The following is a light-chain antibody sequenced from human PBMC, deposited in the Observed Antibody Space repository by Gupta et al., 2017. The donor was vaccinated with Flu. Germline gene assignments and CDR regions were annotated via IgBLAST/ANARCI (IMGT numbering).Light chain of an antibody. CDR1: ERLVYNDGNTY. J-gene: IGKJ1*01. CDR3: MHDVKWPWT. V-gene: IGKV2-30*01. CDR2: NGS. Sequence: DVVLSPSPLSLNVSLGQSASIYCTSSERLVYNDGNTYVQWFQQSPGNSPRRLIHNGSSRDSGVPDRCSGSGSGTECIPKSSRVEAEDVGVDECMHDVKWPWTCGQGTKVEI.